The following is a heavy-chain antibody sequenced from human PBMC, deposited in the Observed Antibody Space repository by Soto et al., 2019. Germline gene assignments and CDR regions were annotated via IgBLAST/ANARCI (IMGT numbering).Heavy chain of an antibody. CDR3: AKDVLTYYYDSSGDQRVV. V-gene: IGHV3-23*01. CDR1: GFTFSSYA. CDR2: ISGSGGST. J-gene: IGHJ4*02. D-gene: IGHD3-22*01. Sequence: EVQLLESGGGLVQPGGSLRLSCAASGFTFSSYAMSWVRQAPGKGLEWVSAISGSGGSTYYADSVKGRFTISRDNSKNTLYLPMNSLRAEDTAVYYCAKDVLTYYYDSSGDQRVVWGQGTLVTVSS.